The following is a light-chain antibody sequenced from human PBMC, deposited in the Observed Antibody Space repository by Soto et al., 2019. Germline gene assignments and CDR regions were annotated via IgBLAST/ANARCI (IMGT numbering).Light chain of an antibody. V-gene: IGKV1-8*01. Sequence: ILMTQSPSSFSSSTGYIVTITCRASQGISSYLAWYQQKPGKAPKLLIYAASTLQSGVKSRFNGSGSGTDFTITIRCMQYEDFANYYCQKYYSYHTKFGNGNTV. CDR3: QKYYSYHTK. CDR2: AAS. CDR1: QGISSY. J-gene: IGKJ1*01.